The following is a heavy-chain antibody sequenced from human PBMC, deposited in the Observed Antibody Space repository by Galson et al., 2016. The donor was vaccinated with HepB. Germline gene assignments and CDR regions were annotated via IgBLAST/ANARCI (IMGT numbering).Heavy chain of an antibody. CDR1: GYTFTGYY. Sequence: VKVSCKASGYTFTGYYIHWVRQAPGQGLEWMGWINPNSCGTQYAQKFQGWVTMTRDTSISTAYMELSRLRSDDTAVYYCARDYYFGMDFWGQGTTVTVSS. J-gene: IGHJ6*02. V-gene: IGHV1-2*04. CDR2: INPNSCGT. CDR3: ARDYYFGMDF.